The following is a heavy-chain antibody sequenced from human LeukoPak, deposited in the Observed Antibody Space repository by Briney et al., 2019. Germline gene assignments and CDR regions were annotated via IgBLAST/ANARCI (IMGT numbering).Heavy chain of an antibody. CDR1: GYTFTSYG. D-gene: IGHD6-19*01. CDR2: ISAYNGNT. J-gene: IGHJ4*02. CDR3: VSGYSSGWYGY. V-gene: IGHV1-18*01. Sequence: ASVKVSCKASGYTFTSYGISWVRQAPGQGLEWMGWISAYNGNTNYAQKLQGRVTTTTDTPTSTAYMELRSLRSDDTAVYYCVSGYSSGWYGYWGQGTLVTVSS.